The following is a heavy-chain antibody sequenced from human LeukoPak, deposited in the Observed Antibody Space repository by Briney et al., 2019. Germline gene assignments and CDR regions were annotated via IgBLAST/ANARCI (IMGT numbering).Heavy chain of an antibody. CDR3: ARVGTTVTTLCYWFDP. V-gene: IGHV4-39*07. D-gene: IGHD4-17*01. CDR1: GGSISSSSYY. J-gene: IGHJ5*02. CDR2: IYYSGST. Sequence: KSSETLSLTCTVSGGSISSSSYYWGWIRQPPGKGLEWIGSIYYSGSTYYNPSLKSRVTISVDTSKNQFSLKLSSVTAADTAVYYCARVGTTVTTLCYWFDPWGQGTLVTVSS.